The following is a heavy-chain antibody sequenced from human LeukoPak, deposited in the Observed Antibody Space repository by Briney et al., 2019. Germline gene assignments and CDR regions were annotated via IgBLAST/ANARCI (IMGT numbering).Heavy chain of an antibody. D-gene: IGHD1-26*01. Sequence: PGGSLRLSCAASGFTFSNAWMSWVRQAPGKGLEWVGRIKSKTDGGTTDYAAPVKGRFTISRDDSKNTLYLQMNSLKTEGTAVYYCTTDFSGNYFPGGYWGQGTLVTVSS. CDR2: IKSKTDGGTT. V-gene: IGHV3-15*01. CDR1: GFTFSNAW. J-gene: IGHJ4*02. CDR3: TTDFSGNYFPGGY.